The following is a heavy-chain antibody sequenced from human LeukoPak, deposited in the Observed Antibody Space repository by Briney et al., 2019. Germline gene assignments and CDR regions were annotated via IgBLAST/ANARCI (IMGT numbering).Heavy chain of an antibody. CDR2: ISSSGSTI. D-gene: IGHD3-10*01. V-gene: IGHV3-11*01. J-gene: IGHJ4*02. CDR1: GFIFSDYY. Sequence: GGSLRLSCAASGFIFSDYYMSWIRQAPGKGLEWASYISSSGSTIYYADSVKGRFTISRDNAKNSLYLQMNSLRAEDTAVYYCVRDIRNYYGSGSDYWGQGTLVTVSS. CDR3: VRDIRNYYGSGSDY.